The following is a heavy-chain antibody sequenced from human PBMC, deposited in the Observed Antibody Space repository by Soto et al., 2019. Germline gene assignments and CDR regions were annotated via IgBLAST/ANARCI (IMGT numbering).Heavy chain of an antibody. V-gene: IGHV1-8*01. D-gene: IGHD3-22*01. CDR2: MNLNSGNT. Sequence: QVQLVQSGAEVKKPGASVKVSCKASGYTFTSYDINWVRQAPGQGLEWMGWMNLNSGNTGYAQKFQVRGTMTRNTTTSTAQSQLSSPSSEDPAVYYGARQNISAYDCWGQGALVSSSS. CDR3: ARQNISAYDC. CDR1: GYTFTSYD. J-gene: IGHJ4*02.